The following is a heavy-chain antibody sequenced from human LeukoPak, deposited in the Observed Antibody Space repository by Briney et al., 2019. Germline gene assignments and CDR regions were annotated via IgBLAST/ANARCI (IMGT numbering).Heavy chain of an antibody. J-gene: IGHJ4*02. CDR2: ISISGSKT. Sequence: GGSLRLSCAASEFDFSSHAMTWVRQAPGKGLEWVSAISISGSKTYYANSVKGRFTIFRDNSKNTLYLQMNSLRAEDTAVYYCANEIRPNDYWGQGTQVTVSS. CDR1: EFDFSSHA. D-gene: IGHD4-17*01. V-gene: IGHV3-23*01. CDR3: ANEIRPNDY.